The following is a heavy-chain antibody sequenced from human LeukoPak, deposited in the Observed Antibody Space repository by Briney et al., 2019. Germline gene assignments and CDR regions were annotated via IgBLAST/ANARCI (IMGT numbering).Heavy chain of an antibody. CDR3: ARSTYSSSWKDY. Sequence: ASVKVSCKASGYTFTSYGINWVRQAPGQGLEWMGIINPSGGSTSYAQKFQGRVTMTRDTSTSTVYMELSSLRSEDTAVYYCARSTYSSSWKDYWGQGTQVTVSS. D-gene: IGHD6-13*01. V-gene: IGHV1-46*01. CDR1: GYTFTSYG. CDR2: INPSGGST. J-gene: IGHJ4*02.